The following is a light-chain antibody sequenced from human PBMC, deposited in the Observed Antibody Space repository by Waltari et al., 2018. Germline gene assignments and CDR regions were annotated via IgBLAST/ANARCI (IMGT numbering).Light chain of an antibody. V-gene: IGLV2-14*01. CDR3: SSYTSSSAPFV. CDR1: YSDIGDNAY. J-gene: IGLJ1*01. CDR2: EGS. Sequence: QSALTQPASVSGSPGQSITISCTGTYSDIGDNAYVSWYQQHPDKVPKLIIFEGSNRPSEVSTRFSGFKSGNTASLTISGLQPEDEADYYCSSYTSSSAPFVFGSGTKVIVL.